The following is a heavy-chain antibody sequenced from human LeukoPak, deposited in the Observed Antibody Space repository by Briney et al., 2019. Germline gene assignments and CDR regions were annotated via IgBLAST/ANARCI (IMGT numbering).Heavy chain of an antibody. Sequence: PGGSLRLSCAASGFTVSSNYMSWVRQAPGKGLEWVSVIYSGGSTYYADSVKGRFTISRDNSKSTLYLQMNSLRAEDTAVYYCARGPDYYDSSGYYSDYWGQGTLVTVSS. CDR2: IYSGGST. V-gene: IGHV3-53*01. J-gene: IGHJ4*02. CDR3: ARGPDYYDSSGYYSDY. D-gene: IGHD3-22*01. CDR1: GFTVSSNY.